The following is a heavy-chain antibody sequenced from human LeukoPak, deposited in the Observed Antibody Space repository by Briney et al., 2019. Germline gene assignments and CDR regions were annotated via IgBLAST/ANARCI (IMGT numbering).Heavy chain of an antibody. Sequence: ASVKVSCKASGYTFTSYYMHWVRQAPGQGLEWMGIINPSGGDASYAQKFQGRVTMTRDMSTSTVYMELSSLRSEDTAVYYCARMIHSGRYFYYFDYWGLGTLVTVSS. CDR1: GYTFTSYY. CDR3: ARMIHSGRYFYYFDY. V-gene: IGHV1-46*01. J-gene: IGHJ4*02. CDR2: INPSGGDA. D-gene: IGHD1-26*01.